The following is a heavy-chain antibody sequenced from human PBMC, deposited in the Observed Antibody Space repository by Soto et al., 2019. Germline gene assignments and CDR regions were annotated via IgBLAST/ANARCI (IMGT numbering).Heavy chain of an antibody. CDR1: RFTFSFYV. V-gene: IGHV3-23*01. D-gene: IGHD1-20*01. CDR2: ISGTGGTT. J-gene: IGHJ4*02. Sequence: GGSLRLSCAASRFTFSFYVMTWVRQVPGKGLEWVSGISGTGGTTSYADSVKGRFIISRDNSKNTLYLQMNRLRAEDTAVYYCAKDSYNWNPVGDFDHWGQGALVTVSS. CDR3: AKDSYNWNPVGDFDH.